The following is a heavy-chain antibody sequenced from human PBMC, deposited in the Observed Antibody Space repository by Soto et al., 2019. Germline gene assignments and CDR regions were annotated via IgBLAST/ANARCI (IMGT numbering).Heavy chain of an antibody. CDR2: IIPILGIA. J-gene: IGHJ6*02. D-gene: IGHD1-1*01. CDR1: GGTFSSYT. V-gene: IGHV1-69*02. CDR3: GRTGTSPDCYYGMDV. Sequence: QVQLVQSGAEVKKPGSSVKVSCKASGGTFSSYTISWVRQAPGQGLEWMGRIIPILGIANYAQKFQGRVTITADKSTSTAYRELSSVGAGDTAVDYWGRTGTSPDCYYGMDVWGQGTTVTVSS.